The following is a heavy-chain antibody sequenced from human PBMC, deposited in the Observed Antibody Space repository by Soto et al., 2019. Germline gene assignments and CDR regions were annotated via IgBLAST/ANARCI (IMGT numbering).Heavy chain of an antibody. J-gene: IGHJ5*02. Sequence: PSETLSLTCTVSGGSVSSGSYYWSWIRQPPGKGPEWIGYIYYSGSTNYNPSLKSRVTISVDTSKNQFSLKLSSVTAADTAVYYCARGPVSTLGLRLRFDPWGQGTLVTVSS. CDR1: GGSVSSGSYY. V-gene: IGHV4-61*01. CDR3: ARGPVSTLGLRLRFDP. D-gene: IGHD4-17*01. CDR2: IYYSGST.